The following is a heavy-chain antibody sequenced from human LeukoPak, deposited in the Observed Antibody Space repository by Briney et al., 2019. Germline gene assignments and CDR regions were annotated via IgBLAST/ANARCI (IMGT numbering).Heavy chain of an antibody. D-gene: IGHD3-10*01. CDR2: ISYDGSNK. CDR3: AKSLVRGVIIGTFDY. V-gene: IGHV3-30-3*02. J-gene: IGHJ4*02. CDR1: GFTFSSYA. Sequence: GSLRLSCAASGFTFSSYAMHWVRQAPGKGLEWVAVISYDGSNKFYADSVKGRFTISRDNSKNTLYLQMNSLRAEDTALYYCAKSLVRGVIIGTFDYWGQGTLVTVSS.